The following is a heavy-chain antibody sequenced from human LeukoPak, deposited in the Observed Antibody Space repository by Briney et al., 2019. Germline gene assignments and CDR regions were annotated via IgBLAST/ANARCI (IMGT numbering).Heavy chain of an antibody. CDR1: GGSISSGSYY. Sequence: SETLSLTCTVSGGSISSGSYYWSWIRQPAGKGLEWIGRIYTSGSTNYNPSLKSRVTISVDTSKNQFSLQLSSVTAADTAVYYCARDRRLWGSTQIDIWGQGTMVTVSS. V-gene: IGHV4-61*02. J-gene: IGHJ3*02. CDR3: ARDRRLWGSTQIDI. CDR2: IYTSGST. D-gene: IGHD3-16*01.